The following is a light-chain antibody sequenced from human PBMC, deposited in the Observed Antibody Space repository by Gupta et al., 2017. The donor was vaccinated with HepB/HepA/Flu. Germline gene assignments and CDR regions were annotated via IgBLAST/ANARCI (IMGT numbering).Light chain of an antibody. Sequence: IQLTQSPSSVSASVGDRVTITCRASQGISRWLAWYQQIPGKAPKLLIYAAAALQSGVPSRFSGSGSGTDFTLTISSVQPEDFATYYCQQSLSFAFTFGQGTRLES. V-gene: IGKV1-12*02. CDR2: AAA. J-gene: IGKJ5*01. CDR1: QGISRW. CDR3: QQSLSFAFT.